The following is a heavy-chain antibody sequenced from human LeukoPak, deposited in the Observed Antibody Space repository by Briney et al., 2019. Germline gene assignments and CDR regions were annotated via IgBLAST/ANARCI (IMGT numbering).Heavy chain of an antibody. CDR3: ARLLTFYDFSFDP. V-gene: IGHV3-20*04. J-gene: IGHJ5*02. CDR2: INWNGDSR. CDR1: GFKFDDYG. Sequence: PGGSLRLSCTASGFKFDDYGMTWVRQAPGKGLEWVSDINWNGDSRGYAHSVRGRFTIYRDNSKNSLYLQMNSLRPEDTAFYYCARLLTFYDFSFDPWGQGTLVTVSS. D-gene: IGHD3-3*01.